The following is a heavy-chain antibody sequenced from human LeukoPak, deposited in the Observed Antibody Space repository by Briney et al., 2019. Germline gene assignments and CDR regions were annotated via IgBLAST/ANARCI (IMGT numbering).Heavy chain of an antibody. V-gene: IGHV4-34*01. J-gene: IGHJ4*02. D-gene: IGHD3-10*01. CDR3: ARYYGSGSYLDY. CDR2: INHSGST. CDR1: GGSFSGYY. Sequence: PSETLSLTCAVYGGSFSGYYWSWIRQPPGKGLEWIGEINHSGSTNCNPSLKSRVTISVDTSKNQFSLKLSSVTAADTAVYYCARYYGSGSYLDYWGQGTLVTVSS.